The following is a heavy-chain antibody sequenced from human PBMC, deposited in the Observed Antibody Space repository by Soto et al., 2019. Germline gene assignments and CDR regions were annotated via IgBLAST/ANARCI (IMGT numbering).Heavy chain of an antibody. CDR1: GFTFSSYA. CDR3: ARDPVFGDDSSGYLSYFDY. V-gene: IGHV3-30-3*01. CDR2: ISYDGSNK. D-gene: IGHD3-22*01. Sequence: GGSLRLSCAASGFTFSSYAMHWVRQAPGKGLEWVAVISYDGSNKYYADSVKGRFTISRDNSKNTLYLQMNSLRAEDTAVYYCARDPVFGDDSSGYLSYFDYWGQGTLVTVSS. J-gene: IGHJ4*02.